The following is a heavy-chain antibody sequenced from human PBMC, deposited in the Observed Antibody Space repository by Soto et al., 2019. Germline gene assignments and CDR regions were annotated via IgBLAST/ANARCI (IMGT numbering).Heavy chain of an antibody. CDR3: STGLRRTSTDDY. CDR2: IKSKTDGGTA. CDR1: GFTFSYAW. Sequence: EVQLAESGGGLVEPGGSLRLSCVASGFTFSYAWLRWVRQAPGKGLVWVGRIKSKTDGGTADYAAPVEGRFTISRDDSKNMLYLQMDSLKTEDTAVYYCSTGLRRTSTDDYWGQGTLVTVSS. V-gene: IGHV3-15*01. D-gene: IGHD4-17*01. J-gene: IGHJ4*02.